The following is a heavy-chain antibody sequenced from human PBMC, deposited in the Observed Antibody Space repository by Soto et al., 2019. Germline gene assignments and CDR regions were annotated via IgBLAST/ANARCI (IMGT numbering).Heavy chain of an antibody. V-gene: IGHV4-39*01. CDR3: AGGGSIVVATRRLMDV. D-gene: IGHD3-22*01. CDR2: IYYSGST. Sequence: ASETLSLTCTVSGGSISTSSYYWGWIRQPPGKGLEWIGSIYYSGSTYYNPSLKSRATISVDTSKHTFSLQLSSVTVADTAFYYCAGGGSIVVATRRLMDVWGKGTTVTVSS. CDR1: GGSISTSSYY. J-gene: IGHJ6*03.